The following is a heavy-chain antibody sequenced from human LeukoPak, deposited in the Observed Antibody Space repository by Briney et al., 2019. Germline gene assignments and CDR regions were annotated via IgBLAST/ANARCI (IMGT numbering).Heavy chain of an antibody. V-gene: IGHV5-51*01. CDR2: IYPGDSNT. Sequence: GESLKISCKGSGYSFTSFWIGWVRQMPGKGLEWMGIIYPGDSNTIYSPSFQGQVTISADKSISTAYLQWSSLKASDTAMYYCARRRAGLSSSSLYTKWFDPWGQGTLVTVSS. CDR1: GYSFTSFW. J-gene: IGHJ5*02. D-gene: IGHD6-6*01. CDR3: ARRRAGLSSSSLYTKWFDP.